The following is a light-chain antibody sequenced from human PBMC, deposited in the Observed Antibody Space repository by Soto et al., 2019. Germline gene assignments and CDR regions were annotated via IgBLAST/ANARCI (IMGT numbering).Light chain of an antibody. V-gene: IGKV3-20*01. J-gene: IGKJ5*01. CDR3: QQYGTSEII. Sequence: EIVLTQSPGTLSLSPGERAALSCRASQSVSRSDLAWYQHKPGQSPRLLIYGTSSRATGVPDRYSASGSGTDFTLTISRLEPEDFAVFFCQQYGTSEIIFGQGTRLEIK. CDR1: QSVSRSD. CDR2: GTS.